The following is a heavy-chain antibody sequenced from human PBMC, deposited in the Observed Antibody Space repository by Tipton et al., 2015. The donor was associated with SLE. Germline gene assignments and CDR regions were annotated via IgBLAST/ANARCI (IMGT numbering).Heavy chain of an antibody. D-gene: IGHD3-3*01. V-gene: IGHV4-61*05. CDR1: GGSISSSSYY. CDR3: ARTTYDFWSGYADY. Sequence: LRLSCTVSGGSISSSSYYWSWIRQPPGKGLEWIGYIYYSGSTNYNPSLKSRVTISVDTSKNQFSLKLSSVTAADTAVYYCARTTYDFWSGYADYWGQGTLVTVSS. CDR2: IYYSGST. J-gene: IGHJ4*02.